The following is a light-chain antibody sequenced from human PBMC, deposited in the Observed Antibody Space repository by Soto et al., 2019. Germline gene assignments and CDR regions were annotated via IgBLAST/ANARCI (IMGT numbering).Light chain of an antibody. CDR3: QQSYRTHQWT. V-gene: IGKV1-39*01. J-gene: IGKJ1*01. CDR1: QSISSY. CDR2: AAS. Sequence: DIQMTQSPSSLSASVGDRVTITCRASQSISSYLNWYHQKPGKAPKLLIYAASSLQSGVPSRFSGSGSKPDFTLSISSLHPEDAATYYGQQSYRTHQWTFGQGTKVEIK.